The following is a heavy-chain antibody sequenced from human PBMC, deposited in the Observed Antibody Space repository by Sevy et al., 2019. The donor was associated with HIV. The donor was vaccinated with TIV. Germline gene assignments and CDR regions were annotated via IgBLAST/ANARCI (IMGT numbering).Heavy chain of an antibody. D-gene: IGHD2-2*01. V-gene: IGHV4-34*01. J-gene: IGHJ5*02. CDR1: GGSFSGYY. CDR3: ARAPPVVVVPGAPSWFDP. CDR2: INHSGST. Sequence: SETLSLTCAVYGGSFSGYYWNWIRQSPGKGLEWIGEINHSGSTHYNPSLKSRVTISVDTSKNQFPLRLNSVTAADTDVYYCARAPPVVVVPGAPSWFDPWGQGTLVTVSS.